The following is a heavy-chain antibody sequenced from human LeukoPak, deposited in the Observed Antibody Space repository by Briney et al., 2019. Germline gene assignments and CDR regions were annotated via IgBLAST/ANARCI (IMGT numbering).Heavy chain of an antibody. J-gene: IGHJ6*03. CDR3: ARDSRIVGSSSPTLDYYYYMYV. CDR2: INPNSGGT. CDR1: GYTFTGYY. D-gene: IGHD1-26*01. Sequence: ASVKVSCKASGYTFTGYYMHWVRQAPGQGLEWMGWINPNSGGTIYAQKFQGRVTMTRDTSISTAYMELSRLRSDDTAVYYCARDSRIVGSSSPTLDYYYYMYVWGKGTTVTVSS. V-gene: IGHV1-2*02.